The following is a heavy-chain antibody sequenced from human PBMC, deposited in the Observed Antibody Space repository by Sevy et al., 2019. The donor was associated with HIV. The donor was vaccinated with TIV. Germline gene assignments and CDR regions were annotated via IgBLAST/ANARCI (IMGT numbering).Heavy chain of an antibody. CDR2: IYSGGST. Sequence: GGSLRLSCAASGFTVSSNYMSWVRQAPGKGLEWVSVIYSGGSTYYADSVKGRFTISRDNSKNTLYLQMNSLRAEDTAVYYCARDDSSGYFFDYWGQGTLVTVSS. J-gene: IGHJ4*02. D-gene: IGHD3-22*01. V-gene: IGHV3-53*01. CDR3: ARDDSSGYFFDY. CDR1: GFTVSSNY.